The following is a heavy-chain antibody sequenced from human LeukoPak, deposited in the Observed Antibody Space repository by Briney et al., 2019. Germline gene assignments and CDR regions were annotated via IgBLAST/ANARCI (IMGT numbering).Heavy chain of an antibody. CDR2: INQSGST. D-gene: IGHD5-18*01. CDR3: ARGEAGTAMPYLGH. Sequence: SETLSLTCAVYGGSISSYYWSWIRQPPGMGLEWIGEINQSGSTNYHPSLKSRFTISVDTSKSQFSLKLSSVTAADTAVYYCARGEAGTAMPYLGHWGQGTLVSVSS. CDR1: GGSISSYY. V-gene: IGHV4-34*01. J-gene: IGHJ4*02.